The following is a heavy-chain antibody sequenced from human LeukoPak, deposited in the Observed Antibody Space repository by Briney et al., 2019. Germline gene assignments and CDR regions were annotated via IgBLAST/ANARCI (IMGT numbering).Heavy chain of an antibody. CDR3: ARHIAAAGMNYYYYYMDV. CDR1: GDSITSGGYS. V-gene: IGHV4-30-4*07. J-gene: IGHJ6*03. Sequence: PAQTLSLTCAVSGDSITSGGYSWSWIRQTPGKGLEWIAYIHDSGSTYNNPSLKSRLSISVDTSKNQFSLKLSSVTAADTAVYYCARHIAAAGMNYYYYYMDVWGKGTTVTVSS. D-gene: IGHD6-13*01. CDR2: IHDSGST.